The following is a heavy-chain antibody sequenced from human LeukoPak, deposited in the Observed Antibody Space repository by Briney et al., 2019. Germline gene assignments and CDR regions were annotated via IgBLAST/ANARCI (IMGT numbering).Heavy chain of an antibody. V-gene: IGHV1-8*02. CDR2: MNPNSGNT. Sequence: ASVKVSCKASGGTFSHSAINWARQATGQGLEWMGWMNPNSGNTGYAQKFQGRVTMTRNTSISTAYMELSSLRSEDTAVYYCARSDCSSTSCYTPGGDWGQGTLVTVSS. D-gene: IGHD2-2*02. CDR3: ARSDCSSTSCYTPGGD. CDR1: GGTFSHSA. J-gene: IGHJ4*02.